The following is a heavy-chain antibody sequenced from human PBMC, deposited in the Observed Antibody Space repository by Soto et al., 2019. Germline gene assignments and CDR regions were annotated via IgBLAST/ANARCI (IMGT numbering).Heavy chain of an antibody. CDR3: AKDSWWAYPKDGVPAAIVGIVATGFDY. J-gene: IGHJ4*02. Sequence: GGSLRLSCAASGFTFSSYGMHWVRQAPGKGLEWVAVISYDGSNKYYADSVKGRFTISRDNSKNTLYLQMNSLRAEDTAVYYCAKDSWWAYPKDGVPAAIVGIVATGFDYWGQGTLVTVSS. CDR2: ISYDGSNK. CDR1: GFTFSSYG. V-gene: IGHV3-30*18. D-gene: IGHD5-12*01.